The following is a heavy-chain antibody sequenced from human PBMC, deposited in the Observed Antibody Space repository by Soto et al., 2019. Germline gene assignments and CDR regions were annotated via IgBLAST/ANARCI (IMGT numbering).Heavy chain of an antibody. J-gene: IGHJ4*02. CDR2: ISGSGNDA. CDR1: GFPFSHYA. CDR3: GKEMRGSGWFVCDY. V-gene: IGHV3-23*01. D-gene: IGHD6-19*01. Sequence: VQLLESGGGFVQPGGSLRLSCAASGFPFSHYAMSWVRQAPGKGLEWVSAISGSGNDASYADSVRGRFTISRDNSRDTLYLHMTSLRAADTAGYYCGKEMRGSGWFVCDYWVQGELVTVSS.